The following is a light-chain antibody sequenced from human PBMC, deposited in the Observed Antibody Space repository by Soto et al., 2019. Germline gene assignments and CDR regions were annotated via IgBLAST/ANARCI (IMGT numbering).Light chain of an antibody. CDR3: QQYGSPPLT. V-gene: IGKV3-20*01. J-gene: IGKJ4*01. CDR1: QSVTSSY. CDR2: GAS. Sequence: EMVMTQSPATLSVSPGERATLSCRASQSVTSSYLAWYQQKPGQAPRLLIYGASSRATGIPDRFSGSGSGTDFTLTISRLEPEDLAVYHCQQYGSPPLTFGGGTKVDI.